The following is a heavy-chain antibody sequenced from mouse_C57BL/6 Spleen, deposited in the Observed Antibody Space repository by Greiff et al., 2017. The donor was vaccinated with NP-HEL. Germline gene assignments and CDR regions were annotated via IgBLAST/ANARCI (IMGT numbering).Heavy chain of an antibody. CDR3: ARGRGDYYAMDY. J-gene: IGHJ4*01. CDR2: IYPGDGDT. D-gene: IGHD1-1*01. Sequence: QVQLQQSGAELVKPGASVKISCKASGYAFSSYWMNWVKQRPGKGLEWIGQIYPGDGDTNYNGKFKGKATLTADKSSSTAYMQLSSLTSEDSAVYFCARGRGDYYAMDYWGQGTSVTVSS. V-gene: IGHV1-80*01. CDR1: GYAFSSYW.